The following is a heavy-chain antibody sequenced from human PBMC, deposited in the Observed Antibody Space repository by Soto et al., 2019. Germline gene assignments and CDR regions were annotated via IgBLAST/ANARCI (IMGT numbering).Heavy chain of an antibody. CDR2: IIPIFGTA. V-gene: IGHV1-69*01. D-gene: IGHD2-2*01. CDR1: GGTFSSYA. Sequence: QVQLVQSGAEVKKPGSSVKVSCKASGGTFSSYAITWVRQAPGQGLEWMGGIIPIFGTANYAQKFQGRVTITADESTSTAYMELSRLRSEDTAVYYCERGPPPRSHIVVVPAADDYYYYGMDVWGQGTMVTVSS. J-gene: IGHJ6*02. CDR3: ERGPPPRSHIVVVPAADDYYYYGMDV.